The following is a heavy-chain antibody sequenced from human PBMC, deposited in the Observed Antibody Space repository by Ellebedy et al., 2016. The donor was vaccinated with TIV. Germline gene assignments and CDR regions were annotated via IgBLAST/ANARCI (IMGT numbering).Heavy chain of an antibody. CDR3: AKKREYDGNSLDN. V-gene: IGHV3-30*02. J-gene: IGHJ4*02. CDR1: GFAFSNFG. Sequence: PGGSLRLSCAASGFAFSNFGMHWVRQAPGKGLEWVAFTRYDESRRYYAESVKGRFTISRDNSKNMLYLEMNSLRVEDTAVYYCAKKREYDGNSLDNWGQGTLVSVSS. CDR2: TRYDESRR. D-gene: IGHD1-1*01.